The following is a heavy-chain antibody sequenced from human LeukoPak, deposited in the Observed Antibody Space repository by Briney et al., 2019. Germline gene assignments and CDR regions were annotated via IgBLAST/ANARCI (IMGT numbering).Heavy chain of an antibody. Sequence: APVKVSCKASGYTFTGYGIIWVRPAPGQGLEWLGWISAYKGSTKYPQMFQGRVTVTTDTSTSTAYMELRSLRSDDTAVYYCARADSGGYYVAYWYWGQGTLVTVSS. CDR1: GYTFTGYG. CDR3: ARADSGGYYVAYWY. J-gene: IGHJ4*02. V-gene: IGHV1-18*01. CDR2: ISAYKGST. D-gene: IGHD3-22*01.